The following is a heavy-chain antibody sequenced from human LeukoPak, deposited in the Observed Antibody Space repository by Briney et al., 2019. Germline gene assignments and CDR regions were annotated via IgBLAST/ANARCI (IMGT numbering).Heavy chain of an antibody. CDR1: GFTFNRYA. J-gene: IGHJ4*02. V-gene: IGHV3-23*01. D-gene: IGHD4-23*01. CDR3: AKEVTTVVSCFDS. Sequence: PGGSLRLSCAASGFTFNRYAMSWVRQAPGKGLEWVSTISGSGGSTYYADSVKGRFTISRDKDTLYLQMNSLRAEDTAIYYCAKEVTTVVSCFDSWGQGTQVTVSS. CDR2: ISGSGGST.